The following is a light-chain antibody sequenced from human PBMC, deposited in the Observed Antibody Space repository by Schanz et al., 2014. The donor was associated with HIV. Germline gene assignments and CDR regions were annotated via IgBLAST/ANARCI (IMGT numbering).Light chain of an antibody. CDR1: QTVSNN. CDR2: GAS. J-gene: IGKJ2*01. CDR3: QQYSTKPYT. Sequence: EIVMTQSPGTLSVSPGERATLSCRASQTVSNNLAWYQQKPGQAPRLLIYGASTRVTGIPARFSGSGSGTEFTLTISSLQPGDFATYYCQQYSTKPYTFGQGTKLEIK. V-gene: IGKV3-15*01.